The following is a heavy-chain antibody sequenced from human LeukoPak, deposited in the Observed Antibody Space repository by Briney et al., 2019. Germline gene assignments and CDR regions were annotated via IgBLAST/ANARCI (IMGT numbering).Heavy chain of an antibody. CDR3: ARGGYCGGDCYYQFDY. Sequence: ASVKVSCKASGYTFTDYCMHWVRQAPGQGLEWMGWIKPNSGVTNYAQKFQGRVTMTRDTSISTAYMELSRLRSDDTAVYYCARGGYCGGDCYYQFDYWGQGTLVTVSS. J-gene: IGHJ4*02. D-gene: IGHD2-21*02. CDR2: IKPNSGVT. V-gene: IGHV1-2*02. CDR1: GYTFTDYC.